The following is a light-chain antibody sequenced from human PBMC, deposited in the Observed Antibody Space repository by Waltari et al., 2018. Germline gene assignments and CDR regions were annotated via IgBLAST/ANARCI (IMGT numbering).Light chain of an antibody. CDR2: DVS. J-gene: IGLJ1*01. CDR1: SSDVGGYNY. Sequence: QSALTQPASVSGSPGQSITISCTGTSSDVGGYNYVSWYQPHPGKAPKLMIYDVSNRPSGVSNLFSGSKSGNTASLTISGLQAEDEADYYCSSYTSSSTYVFGTGTKVTVL. V-gene: IGLV2-14*03. CDR3: SSYTSSSTYV.